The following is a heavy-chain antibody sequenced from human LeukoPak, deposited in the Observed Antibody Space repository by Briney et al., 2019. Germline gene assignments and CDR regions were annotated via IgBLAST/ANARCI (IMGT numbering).Heavy chain of an antibody. V-gene: IGHV3-21*01. CDR2: ISSSSSYI. D-gene: IGHD4-17*01. Sequence: GGSLRLSCAASGFTFSIYSMNWVRQAPGKGLEWVSSISSSSSYIYYADSVKGRFTISRDNAKNALYLQMNSLRAEDTAVYYCARDPWAVTSYFDHWGQASLVTVSS. CDR3: ARDPWAVTSYFDH. CDR1: GFTFSIYS. J-gene: IGHJ4*02.